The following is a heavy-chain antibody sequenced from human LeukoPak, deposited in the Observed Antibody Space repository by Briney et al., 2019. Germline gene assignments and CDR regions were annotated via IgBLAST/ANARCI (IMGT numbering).Heavy chain of an antibody. V-gene: IGHV1-69*13. CDR2: IIPIFGTA. CDR3: ARGSVEYSSSIWFDP. J-gene: IGHJ5*02. Sequence: ASVKVSCKASGGTFSSYAISWVRQAPGQGLEWMGGIIPIFGTANYAQKFQGRVTITADESTSTAYMELSSLRSEDTAVYYCARGSVEYSSSIWFDPWGQGTLVTVSS. CDR1: GGTFSSYA. D-gene: IGHD6-6*01.